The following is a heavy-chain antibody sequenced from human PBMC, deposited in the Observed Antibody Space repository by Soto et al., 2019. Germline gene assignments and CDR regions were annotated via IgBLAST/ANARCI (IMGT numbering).Heavy chain of an antibody. CDR2: ISWDGGST. Sequence: EVQLVESGGVVVQPGGSLRLSCAASGFTFDDYTMHWVRQAPGKGLEWVSLISWDGGSTYYAESVKGRFTISRDNSKNSLYLQMNSLRTEDSALYYCAKAYCSGGSCYDYWGQGTLVTVSS. J-gene: IGHJ4*02. D-gene: IGHD2-15*01. V-gene: IGHV3-43*01. CDR1: GFTFDDYT. CDR3: AKAYCSGGSCYDY.